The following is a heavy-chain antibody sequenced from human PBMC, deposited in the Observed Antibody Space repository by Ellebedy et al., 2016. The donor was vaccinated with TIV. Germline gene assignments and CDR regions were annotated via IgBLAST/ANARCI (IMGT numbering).Heavy chain of an antibody. V-gene: IGHV3-33*08. J-gene: IGHJ4*02. CDR1: GFTFSNYW. Sequence: GESLKISCAASGFTFSNYWMHWVRQAPGKGLEWVAMIWYDGRNKAYGDSLKGRFSVSRDNSENTLYLQMNSLRAEDTAVYYCARGGDGHHPQQLDYWGQGTLVTVSS. CDR3: ARGGDGHHPQQLDY. CDR2: IWYDGRNK. D-gene: IGHD1-1*01.